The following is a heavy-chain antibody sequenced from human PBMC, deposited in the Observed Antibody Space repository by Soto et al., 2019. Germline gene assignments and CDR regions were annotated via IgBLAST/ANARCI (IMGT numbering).Heavy chain of an antibody. D-gene: IGHD3-3*01. V-gene: IGHV4-59*01. CDR1: GGSISSYY. J-gene: IGHJ6*02. CDR3: ARDRSYFDDFWSGYYGYGMDV. Sequence: SETLSLTCTVSGGSISSYYWSWIRQPPGKGLEWIGYIYYSGSTNYNPSLKSRVTISVDTSKNQFSLKLSSVTAADTAVYYCARDRSYFDDFWSGYYGYGMDVWGQGTTVT. CDR2: IYYSGST.